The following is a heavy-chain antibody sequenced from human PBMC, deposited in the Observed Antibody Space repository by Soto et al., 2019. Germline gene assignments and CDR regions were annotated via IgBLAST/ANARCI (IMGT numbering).Heavy chain of an antibody. CDR1: GYTFTSYD. Sequence: QVQLVQSGAEVKKPGASVKVSCKASGYTFTSYDIIWMRQATGQGLEWMGWMNPSTGNTDSAEKFQGRLTMTRNTAISTVYMELSSLSFEDKAVYYCARGRIIVAGGFDPWGQGTLVTVSS. J-gene: IGHJ5*02. V-gene: IGHV1-8*01. CDR2: MNPSTGNT. D-gene: IGHD6-19*01. CDR3: ARGRIIVAGGFDP.